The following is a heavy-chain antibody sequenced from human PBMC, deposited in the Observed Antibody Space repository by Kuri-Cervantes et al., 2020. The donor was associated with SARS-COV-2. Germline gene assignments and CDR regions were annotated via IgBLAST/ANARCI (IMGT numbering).Heavy chain of an antibody. V-gene: IGHV3-30*02. J-gene: IGHJ4*02. CDR2: IRYDGSNK. Sequence: GESLKISCAASGFTFRSYWMSWVRQAPGKGLEWVAFIRYDGSNKYYADSVKGRFTISRDNSKNTLYLQMNSLRAEDTAVYYCAKDTRSSSWYVFDYWGQGTLVTVSS. CDR1: GFTFRSYW. CDR3: AKDTRSSSWYVFDY. D-gene: IGHD6-13*01.